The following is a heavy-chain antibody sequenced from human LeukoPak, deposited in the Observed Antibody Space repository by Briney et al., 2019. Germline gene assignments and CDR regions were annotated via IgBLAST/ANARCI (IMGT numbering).Heavy chain of an antibody. D-gene: IGHD1-26*01. Sequence: GGSLRLSCAASGFTFSSYAMSWVRQAPGKGLEWVSTISGGGGTTYYADSVRGQFTISRDNSRNALYLQMDSLRAEDTAVYYCAKGSGSYNGYGDYWGQGALVTVSS. CDR2: ISGGGGTT. CDR1: GFTFSSYA. J-gene: IGHJ4*02. V-gene: IGHV3-23*01. CDR3: AKGSGSYNGYGDY.